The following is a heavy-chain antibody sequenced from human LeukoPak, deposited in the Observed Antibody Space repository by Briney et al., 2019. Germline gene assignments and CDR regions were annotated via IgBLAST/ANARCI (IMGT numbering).Heavy chain of an antibody. D-gene: IGHD5-24*01. CDR3: ARVRDGYNDAYDI. CDR2: VNPSGDSI. CDR1: GYTFSNYN. V-gene: IGHV1-46*01. Sequence: ASVKVSCKASGYTFSNYNIHWLRQAPGQGLEWMGIVNPSGDSINYAQNFQGRVTMTGDTSTSTVYMELSSLRSEDTAVYYCARVRDGYNDAYDIWGQGTMVTVTS. J-gene: IGHJ3*02.